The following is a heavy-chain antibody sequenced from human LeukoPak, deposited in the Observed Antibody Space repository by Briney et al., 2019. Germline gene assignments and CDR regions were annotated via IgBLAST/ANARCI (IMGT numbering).Heavy chain of an antibody. V-gene: IGHV3-21*01. D-gene: IGHD6-6*01. Sequence: GGSLRVSCAASGFTFSSYSMNWVRQAPGKGLEWVSSISSSSSYIYYADSVKGRFTISRDNAKNSLYLQMNSLRAEDTAVYYCARTRQLVGEFDYWGQGTLVTVSS. CDR2: ISSSSSYI. J-gene: IGHJ4*02. CDR1: GFTFSSYS. CDR3: ARTRQLVGEFDY.